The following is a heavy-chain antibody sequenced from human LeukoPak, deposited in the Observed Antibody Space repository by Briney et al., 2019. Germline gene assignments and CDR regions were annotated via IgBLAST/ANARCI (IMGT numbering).Heavy chain of an antibody. J-gene: IGHJ4*02. Sequence: TGGSLRLSCTTYESAFSSYEMNWIRQAPGKGLEWVSYISNTGNTIYYTDSVKGRLTISRDNAKNSLYLQMNSLRDEDTALHYCAGGLGSGWRYWGQGTPVTVSS. D-gene: IGHD6-19*01. V-gene: IGHV3-48*03. CDR3: AGGLGSGWRY. CDR1: ESAFSSYE. CDR2: ISNTGNTI.